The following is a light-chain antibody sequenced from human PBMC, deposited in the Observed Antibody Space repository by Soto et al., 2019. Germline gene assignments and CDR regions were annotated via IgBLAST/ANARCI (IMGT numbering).Light chain of an antibody. J-gene: IGLJ1*01. CDR3: SSNTIGSTYV. V-gene: IGLV2-14*01. Sequence: ALAQPASVSGSPGQSITISCTGTSSDIGYYNYVSWFQQHPGKAPKLIISQVTNRPSGISTRFSGSKSGNPASLTISGLQPEDEATYYCSSNTIGSTYVFGTGTKVTVL. CDR2: QVT. CDR1: SSDIGYYNY.